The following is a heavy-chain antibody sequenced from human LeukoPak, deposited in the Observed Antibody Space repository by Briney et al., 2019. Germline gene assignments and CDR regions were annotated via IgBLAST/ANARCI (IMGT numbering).Heavy chain of an antibody. CDR3: ARERGYSGYDYFIDSPSDY. Sequence: GGSLRLSCAATGFTFSSYEMYWVRQAPGKGLEWVSYISSSGSTIYNADSVKGRFTISRDNAKNSLYLQMNSLRAEDTAVYYCARERGYSGYDYFIDSPSDYWGQGTLVTVSS. D-gene: IGHD5-12*01. CDR1: GFTFSSYE. J-gene: IGHJ4*02. V-gene: IGHV3-48*03. CDR2: ISSSGSTI.